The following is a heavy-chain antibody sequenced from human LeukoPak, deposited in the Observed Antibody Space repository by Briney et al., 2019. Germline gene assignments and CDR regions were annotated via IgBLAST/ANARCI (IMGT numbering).Heavy chain of an antibody. J-gene: IGHJ4*02. CDR3: ASSGYSYGYYFDY. CDR2: INPNSGGT. D-gene: IGHD5-18*01. Sequence: ASVKVSCKASGYTFTGYYMHWVRQAPGQGLEWMGRINPNSGGTNYAQKFQGRVTMTRDTSISTAYMELSRLRSGDTAVYYCASSGYSYGYYFDYWGQGTLVTVSS. V-gene: IGHV1-2*06. CDR1: GYTFTGYY.